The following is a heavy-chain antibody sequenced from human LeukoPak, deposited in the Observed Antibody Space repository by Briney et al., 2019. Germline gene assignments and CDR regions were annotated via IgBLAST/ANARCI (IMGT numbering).Heavy chain of an antibody. V-gene: IGHV4-4*02. CDR3: ARQTVYCSSTSCYYYYYYMDV. CDR1: GGSISSSNW. D-gene: IGHD2-2*01. CDR2: IYHSGST. Sequence: PSGTLSLTCAVSGGSISSSNWWSWVRQPPGKGLEWIGEIYHSGSTNYNPSLKSRVTISVDKSKNQFSLKLSSVTAADTAVYYCARQTVYCSSTSCYYYYYYMDVWGKGTTVTVSS. J-gene: IGHJ6*03.